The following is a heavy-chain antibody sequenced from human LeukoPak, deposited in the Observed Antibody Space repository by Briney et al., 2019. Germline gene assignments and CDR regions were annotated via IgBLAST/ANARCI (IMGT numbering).Heavy chain of an antibody. CDR3: ARGSPNLFDY. D-gene: IGHD1-14*01. Sequence: PGGSLRLSCAASGFTFSSYSMNWVRQAPGKGLEWVSSISSSSTYIYYADSVKGRFTISRDNAKNSLYLQMNSLRDEDTAVYSCARGSPNLFDYWGQGTLVTVSS. V-gene: IGHV3-21*01. CDR2: ISSSSTYI. CDR1: GFTFSSYS. J-gene: IGHJ4*02.